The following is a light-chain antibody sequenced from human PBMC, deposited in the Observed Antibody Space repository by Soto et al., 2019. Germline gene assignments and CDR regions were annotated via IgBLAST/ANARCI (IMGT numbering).Light chain of an antibody. J-gene: IGLJ1*01. CDR2: EVS. Sequence: QSALTQPASVSGSPGQSITISCTGTSSDVGSDNLVSWYQQHPGKAPKFIIYEVSQRPAGVSYRFSGSKSGNTAYLTISGLQAEDEADYYCCSYAGSITYFFGTGTKLTVL. V-gene: IGLV2-23*02. CDR1: SSDVGSDNL. CDR3: CSYAGSITYF.